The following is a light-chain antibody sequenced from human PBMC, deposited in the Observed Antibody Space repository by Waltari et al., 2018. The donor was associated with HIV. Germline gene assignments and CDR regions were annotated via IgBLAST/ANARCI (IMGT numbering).Light chain of an antibody. CDR2: AAS. Sequence: DNHMTQSPSSLSASLEYRVTISCRASQGIRNDLGLYQQKPGKAPKRLLYAASSLQSGVPSRFSGSGSGTEFTLTISSLQPEDFATYYCLQHNSYPPYSVGQGTKLEIK. J-gene: IGKJ2*03. V-gene: IGKV1-17*01. CDR3: LQHNSYPPYS. CDR1: QGIRND.